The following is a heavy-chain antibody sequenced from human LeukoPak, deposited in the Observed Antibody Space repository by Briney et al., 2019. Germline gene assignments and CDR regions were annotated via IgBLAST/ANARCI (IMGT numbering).Heavy chain of an antibody. D-gene: IGHD1-26*01. CDR2: IKQDGSEK. Sequence: GGSLRLSCAASGFTFSSYWMSWVRQAPGKGLEWVANIKQDGSEKYYVDSVKGRFTISRDNAKNSLYLQMNSLRAEDTAVYYCARDFTKYSGSYYLNYWGQGTLVTVSS. V-gene: IGHV3-7*03. CDR3: ARDFTKYSGSYYLNY. CDR1: GFTFSSYW. J-gene: IGHJ4*02.